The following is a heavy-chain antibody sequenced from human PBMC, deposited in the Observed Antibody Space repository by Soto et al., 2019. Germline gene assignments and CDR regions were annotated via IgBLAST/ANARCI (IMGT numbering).Heavy chain of an antibody. V-gene: IGHV1-3*01. CDR2: INAGNGNT. CDR3: ARDGPVDIVVVPAARSNWFDP. J-gene: IGHJ5*02. CDR1: GYTFTSYA. Sequence: GASVKVSCKASGYTFTSYAMHWVRQAPGQRLEWMGWINAGNGNTKYSQKFQGRVTITRDTSASTAYMELSSLRSEDTAVYYCARDGPVDIVVVPAARSNWFDPWGQGTLVTVSS. D-gene: IGHD2-2*03.